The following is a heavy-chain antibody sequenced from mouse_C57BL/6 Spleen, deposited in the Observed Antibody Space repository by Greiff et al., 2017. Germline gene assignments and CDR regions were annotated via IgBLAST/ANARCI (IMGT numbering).Heavy chain of an antibody. CDR1: GFSLTSDG. J-gene: IGHJ3*01. V-gene: IGHV2-3*01. Sequence: VQRVESGPGLVAPSQSLSITCTVSGFSLTSDGVSWVRQPPGKGLEWLGVIWGDGSTNYHSARISRLSISKDNSKSQVFLKLNSLQTDDTATYYCAAAQAPAWFAYWGQGTLVTVSA. CDR3: AAAQAPAWFAY. CDR2: IWGDGST. D-gene: IGHD3-2*02.